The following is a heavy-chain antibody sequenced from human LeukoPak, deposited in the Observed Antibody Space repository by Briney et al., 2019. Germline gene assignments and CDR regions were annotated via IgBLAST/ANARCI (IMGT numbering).Heavy chain of an antibody. CDR3: ARTRIGSLWFGELFDY. Sequence: PSETLSLTCTVSGGSISSYYWSWIRQPAGKGLEWIGRIYTSGSTNYNPSLKSRVTMSVDTSKNQFSLKLSSVAAADTAVYYCARTRIGSLWFGELFDYWGQGTLVTVSS. CDR2: IYTSGST. D-gene: IGHD3-10*01. CDR1: GGSISSYY. V-gene: IGHV4-4*07. J-gene: IGHJ4*02.